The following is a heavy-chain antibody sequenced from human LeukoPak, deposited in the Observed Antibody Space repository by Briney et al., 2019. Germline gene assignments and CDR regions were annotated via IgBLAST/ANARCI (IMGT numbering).Heavy chain of an antibody. D-gene: IGHD4-17*01. V-gene: IGHV1-2*02. Sequence: ASVEVSCKASGYTFTGYYMHWVRQAPGQGLEWMGWINPNSGGTNYAQKFQGRVTMTRDTSISTAYMELSRLRSDDTAVYYCARVRVSWDYGDYLYWGQGTLVTVSS. CDR2: INPNSGGT. CDR1: GYTFTGYY. CDR3: ARVRVSWDYGDYLY. J-gene: IGHJ4*02.